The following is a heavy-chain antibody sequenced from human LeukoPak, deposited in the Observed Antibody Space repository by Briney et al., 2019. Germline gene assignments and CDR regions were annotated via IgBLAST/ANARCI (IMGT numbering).Heavy chain of an antibody. CDR1: GYTFTSYY. Sequence: GASVKVSCKASGYTFTSYYIHWVRQAPGQGLEWMGIINPSGGSTSYAQKFQGRVTMTRDMSTSTVYMELSSLRSEDTAVYYCARVEGYYYDSSGPRGAFDIWGQGTMVTVSS. J-gene: IGHJ3*02. CDR3: ARVEGYYYDSSGPRGAFDI. V-gene: IGHV1-46*01. CDR2: INPSGGST. D-gene: IGHD3-22*01.